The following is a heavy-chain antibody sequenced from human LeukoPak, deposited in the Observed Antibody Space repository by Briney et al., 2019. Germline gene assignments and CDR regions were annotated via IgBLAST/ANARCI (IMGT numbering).Heavy chain of an antibody. V-gene: IGHV3-21*01. CDR1: GFTFSNYA. Sequence: GGSLRLSCAASGFTFSNYAMSWVRQAPGKGLEWVSSISSSSSYIYYADSVKGRFTISRDNAKNSLYLQMNSLRAEDTAVYYCARDLVAVAGLSFDYWGQGTLVTVSS. J-gene: IGHJ4*02. CDR3: ARDLVAVAGLSFDY. D-gene: IGHD6-19*01. CDR2: ISSSSSYI.